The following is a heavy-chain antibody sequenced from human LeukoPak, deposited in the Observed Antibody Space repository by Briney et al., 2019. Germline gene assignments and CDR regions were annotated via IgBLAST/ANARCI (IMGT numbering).Heavy chain of an antibody. J-gene: IGHJ6*03. CDR3: ARENGVGATTLLYYYYYMDV. D-gene: IGHD1-26*01. Sequence: GGSLRLSCAASGFTFSDYYMSWIRQAPGKGLEWASYISSSGSTIYYADSVKGRFTISRDNAKNSLYLQMNSLRAEDTAVYYCARENGVGATTLLYYYYYMDVWGKGTTVTVSS. CDR2: ISSSGSTI. V-gene: IGHV3-11*04. CDR1: GFTFSDYY.